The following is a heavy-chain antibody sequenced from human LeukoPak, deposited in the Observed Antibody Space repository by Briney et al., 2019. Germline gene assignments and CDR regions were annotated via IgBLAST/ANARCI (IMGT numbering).Heavy chain of an antibody. CDR3: AELGITMIGGV. Sequence: GVSLRLSCAASGFTFSSYEMNWVRQDPGKGLEWVSYISSSGSTIYYADSVKGRFTISRDNAKNSLYLQMNSLRAEDTAVYYCAELGITMIGGVWGKGTTVTISS. CDR1: GFTFSSYE. J-gene: IGHJ6*04. D-gene: IGHD3-10*02. V-gene: IGHV3-48*03. CDR2: ISSSGSTI.